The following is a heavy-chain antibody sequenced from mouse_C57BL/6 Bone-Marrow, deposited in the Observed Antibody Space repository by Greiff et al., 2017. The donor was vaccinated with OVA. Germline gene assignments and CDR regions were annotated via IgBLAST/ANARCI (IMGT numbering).Heavy chain of an antibody. CDR1: GYTFTSYT. V-gene: IGHV1-4*01. D-gene: IGHD4-1*01. CDR3: ARGGANWPFAY. CDR2: INPSSGYT. Sequence: VMLVESGAELARPGASVKMSCKASGYTFTSYTMHWVKQRPGQGLEWIGYINPSSGYTKYNQKFKDKATLTADKSSSTAYMQLSSLTSEDSAVYYCARGGANWPFAYWGQGTLVTVSA. J-gene: IGHJ3*01.